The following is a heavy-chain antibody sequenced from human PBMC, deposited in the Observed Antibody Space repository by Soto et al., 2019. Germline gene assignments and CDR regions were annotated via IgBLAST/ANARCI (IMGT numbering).Heavy chain of an antibody. V-gene: IGHV3-74*01. Sequence: GGSLRLSCAASGVTFSSYFIHWVRQAPGKGLVWVSRISGDGSSTSYADSVKGRFTISRDNAKNTLYLQMNSLRAEDTAVYYCARGTGSYFDYWGQGTLVTVSS. CDR2: ISGDGSST. CDR1: GVTFSSYF. CDR3: ARGTGSYFDY. D-gene: IGHD3-10*01. J-gene: IGHJ4*02.